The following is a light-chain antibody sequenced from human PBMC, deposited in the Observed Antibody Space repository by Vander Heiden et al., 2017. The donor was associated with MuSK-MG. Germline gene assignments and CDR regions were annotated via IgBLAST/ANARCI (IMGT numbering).Light chain of an antibody. CDR2: AAS. V-gene: IGKV1-39*01. J-gene: IGKJ1*01. Sequence: DIQMTQPPSSLSASVGDRVTITCRASQSISSYLNWYQQKPGKAPKLLIYAASNLHSGVPARFSGSGSGTDFTLTISSLQPEDFATYYCQQSDSTPRTFGQGTKVEIK. CDR1: QSISSY. CDR3: QQSDSTPRT.